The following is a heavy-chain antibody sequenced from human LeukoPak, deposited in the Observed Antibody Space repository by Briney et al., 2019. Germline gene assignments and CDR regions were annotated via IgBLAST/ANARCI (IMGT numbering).Heavy chain of an antibody. Sequence: SVKVSCKASGYTFSSYGISWVRQAPGQGLEWMGWISAYTGNTNYAHNIQGRLTVTTDTSTSTAYMELRSLRSDDTAVYYCARDGVPGAVSCQGKFDPWGQGTLVTVSS. V-gene: IGHV1-18*01. CDR2: ISAYTGNT. J-gene: IGHJ5*02. CDR3: ARDGVPGAVSCQGKFDP. CDR1: GYTFSSYG. D-gene: IGHD2-2*01.